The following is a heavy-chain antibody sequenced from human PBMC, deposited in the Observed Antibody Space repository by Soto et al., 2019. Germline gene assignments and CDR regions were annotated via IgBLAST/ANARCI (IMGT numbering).Heavy chain of an antibody. CDR3: ARDIIVATINYYYYGMDV. V-gene: IGHV1-69*13. CDR2: IIPIFGTA. CDR1: GGTFSSYA. J-gene: IGHJ6*02. Sequence: SVKVSCKASGGTFSSYAISWVRQAPGQGLEWMGGIIPIFGTANYAQKFQGRVTITADESTSTAYMELSSLRSEDTAVYYCARDIIVATINYYYYGMDVWGQGTTVTVSS. D-gene: IGHD5-12*01.